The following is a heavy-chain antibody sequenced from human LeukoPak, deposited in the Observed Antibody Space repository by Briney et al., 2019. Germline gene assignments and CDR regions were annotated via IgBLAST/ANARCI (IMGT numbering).Heavy chain of an antibody. D-gene: IGHD3-22*01. CDR2: ISGSGGST. J-gene: IGHJ5*02. CDR1: GFIVSSNY. CDR3: AKDQYYYDSSGYFNWFDP. V-gene: IGHV3-23*01. Sequence: GGSLRLSCAASGFIVSSNYMSWVRQAPGKGLEWVSAISGSGGSTYYADSVKGRFTISRDNSKNTLYLQMNSLRAEDTAVYYCAKDQYYYDSSGYFNWFDPWGQGTLVTVSS.